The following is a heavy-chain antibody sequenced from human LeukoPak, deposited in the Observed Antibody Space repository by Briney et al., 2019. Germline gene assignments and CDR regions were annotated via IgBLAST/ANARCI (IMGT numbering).Heavy chain of an antibody. V-gene: IGHV4-38-2*02. J-gene: IGHJ4*02. CDR3: ARGDYPPDY. CDR1: GYSISSGYY. CDR2: IYHSGST. D-gene: IGHD4-11*01. Sequence: SETLSLTCTVSGYSISSGYYWGWIRQPPGKGLEWIGSIYHSGSTYYNPSLKSRVTISVDTSKNQFSLKLNSVTAADTAVYYCARGDYPPDYWGQGTLVTVSS.